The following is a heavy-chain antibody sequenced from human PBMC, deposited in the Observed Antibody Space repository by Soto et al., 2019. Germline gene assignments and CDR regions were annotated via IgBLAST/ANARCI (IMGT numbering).Heavy chain of an antibody. CDR2: IYHSGST. D-gene: IGHD2-15*01. J-gene: IGHJ4*02. CDR1: GGSFSGYY. Sequence: SETLSLTCAVYGGSFSGYYWSWIRQPPGKGLEWIGNIYHSGSTYYNPSLKSRVTISANTSKNQFSLKLSSVTAADTAVYYCARVGPVVFDYWGQGTLVTVSS. V-gene: IGHV4-34*01. CDR3: ARVGPVVFDY.